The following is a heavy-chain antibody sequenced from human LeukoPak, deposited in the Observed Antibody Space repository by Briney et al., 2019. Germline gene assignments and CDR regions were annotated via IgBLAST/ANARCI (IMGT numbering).Heavy chain of an antibody. CDR1: GFTFSSYG. CDR3: AKERLLKYSSGWFGGFLPDY. CDR2: ISYDGSNK. J-gene: IGHJ4*02. Sequence: GGSLRLSCAASGFTFSSYGMHWVRQAPGKGLEWVAVISYDGSNKYYADSVKGRFTISRDSSKNTLYLQMNSLRAEDTAVYYCAKERLLKYSSGWFGGFLPDYWGQGTLVTVSS. V-gene: IGHV3-30*18. D-gene: IGHD6-19*01.